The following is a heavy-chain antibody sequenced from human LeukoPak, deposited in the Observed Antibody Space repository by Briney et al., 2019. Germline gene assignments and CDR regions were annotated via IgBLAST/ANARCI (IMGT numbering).Heavy chain of an antibody. J-gene: IGHJ6*02. CDR3: AKAAVAGTAQHNYYYYYGMDV. CDR2: ISGSGGST. Sequence: PGGSLRLSCAASGFTFSSYAMSWVRQAPGKGLEWVSAISGSGGSTYYADSVKGRFTISRDNSKNTLYLQMNSLRAEDTAVYYCAKAAVAGTAQHNYYYYYGMDVWGQGTTVTVSS. CDR1: GFTFSSYA. D-gene: IGHD6-19*01. V-gene: IGHV3-23*01.